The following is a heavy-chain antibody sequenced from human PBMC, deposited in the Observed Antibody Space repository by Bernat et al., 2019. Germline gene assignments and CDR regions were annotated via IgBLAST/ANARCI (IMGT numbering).Heavy chain of an antibody. V-gene: IGHV3-30*18. CDR3: AKDNGWELLPFDY. CDR1: GFTFSSYG. Sequence: QVQLVESGGGVVQPGRSLRLSCAASGFTFSSYGMHWVRQAPGKGLEWVAVIPYDGSNKYYADSVKGRFTISRDNSKNTLYLQMNSLRAEDTAVYYCAKDNGWELLPFDYWGQGTLVTVSS. D-gene: IGHD1-26*01. CDR2: IPYDGSNK. J-gene: IGHJ4*02.